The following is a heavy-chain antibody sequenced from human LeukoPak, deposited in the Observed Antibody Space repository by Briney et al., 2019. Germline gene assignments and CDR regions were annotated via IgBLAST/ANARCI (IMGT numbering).Heavy chain of an antibody. V-gene: IGHV1-2*02. CDR2: INPNSGGT. CDR1: GDTFTGYY. D-gene: IGHD1-26*01. CDR3: ARDLGLWERLRWFDP. Sequence: ASVKVSCKASGDTFTGYYMHWVRHAPGQGLERMGWINPNSGGTNYTQKFQGRVTMTRDTSTSTAYMELSRLRSDDTALYYCARDLGLWERLRWFDPWGQGTLVTVSS. J-gene: IGHJ5*02.